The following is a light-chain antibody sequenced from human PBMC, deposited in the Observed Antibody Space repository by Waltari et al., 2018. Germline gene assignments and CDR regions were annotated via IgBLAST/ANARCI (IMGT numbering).Light chain of an antibody. CDR2: GKN. V-gene: IGLV3-19*01. J-gene: IGLJ3*02. Sequence: SSELTQDPAVSVALGXTVRITCQGDSLRSYYAXXDQQKPGQAPVLVIYGKNNRPSGIPDRFSGASXGNTASLTITGAQAXDEADYYCNSRDSSGNXXXFXGGTKLTVL. CDR1: SLRSYY. CDR3: NSRDSSGNXXX.